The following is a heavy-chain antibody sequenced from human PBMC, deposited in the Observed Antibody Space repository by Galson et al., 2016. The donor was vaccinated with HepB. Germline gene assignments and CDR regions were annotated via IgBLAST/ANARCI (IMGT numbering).Heavy chain of an antibody. D-gene: IGHD4-23*01. CDR3: TRGVTPGD. Sequence: SLRLSCAASGFTFSNFWMTWIHQAPGKGLEWVANIKQDGSEKNYVDSVKGRFTISRDNMKNSLFLQMHSLRADDTAMYYCTRGVTPGDWGQGTLVAVSS. CDR2: IKQDGSEK. V-gene: IGHV3-7*03. CDR1: GFTFSNFW. J-gene: IGHJ4*02.